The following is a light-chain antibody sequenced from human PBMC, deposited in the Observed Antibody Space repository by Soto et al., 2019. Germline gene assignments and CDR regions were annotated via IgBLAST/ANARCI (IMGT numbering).Light chain of an antibody. CDR3: SQSYSSPSS. V-gene: IGKV1-39*01. Sequence: VAVTCKASQSISSYLNWYQQKPGKAPKLLIYAASSLQSGVTSRFSGSVSGPDVTRTISSLTPEALVTYYCSQSYSSPSSFGLVTRREI. CDR2: AAS. J-gene: IGKJ5*01. CDR1: QSISSY.